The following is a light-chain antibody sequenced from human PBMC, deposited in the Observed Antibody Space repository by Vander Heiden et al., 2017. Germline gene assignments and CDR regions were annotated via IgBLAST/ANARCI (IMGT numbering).Light chain of an antibody. V-gene: IGLV2-14*01. CDR1: SSDVGNYNY. Sequence: QSALTQPASVSGSPGQSITISCTGTSSDVGNYNYVSWYQQHPGKAPKLMIYDVSDRPSGISNRFSGSKSGYTASLTISGLQAEDEADYYCSSYTSSSPYVFGTGTKVTVL. CDR2: DVS. J-gene: IGLJ1*01. CDR3: SSYTSSSPYV.